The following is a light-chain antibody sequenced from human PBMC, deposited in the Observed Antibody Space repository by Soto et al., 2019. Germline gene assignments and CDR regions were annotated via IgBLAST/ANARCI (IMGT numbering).Light chain of an antibody. CDR2: EVS. Sequence: HSVLIQPASCSWSPVVSITIAGTGTGSAVGGYNYVSWYQQHPGKAPKLMIYEVSNRPSGVSIRFSGSKSGNTASLTISGLQAEDEADYYCSSYTSSTRLDVSGNGTTVTVL. CDR3: SSYTSSTRLDV. V-gene: IGLV2-14*01. CDR1: GSAVGGYNY. J-gene: IGLJ1*01.